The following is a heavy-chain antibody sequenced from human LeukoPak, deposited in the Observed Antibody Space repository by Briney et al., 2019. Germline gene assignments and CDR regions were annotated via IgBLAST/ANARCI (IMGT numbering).Heavy chain of an antibody. CDR1: GGSISSYY. CDR2: IYTSGST. Sequence: SETLSLTCTVSGGSISSYYWSWIRQPTGKGLEWIGRIYTSGSTNYNPSLKSRVTMSVDTSKNQFSLKLSSVTAADTAVYYCARDLDFWSGYYWGFDYWGQGTLVTVSS. V-gene: IGHV4-4*07. CDR3: ARDLDFWSGYYWGFDY. J-gene: IGHJ4*02. D-gene: IGHD3-3*01.